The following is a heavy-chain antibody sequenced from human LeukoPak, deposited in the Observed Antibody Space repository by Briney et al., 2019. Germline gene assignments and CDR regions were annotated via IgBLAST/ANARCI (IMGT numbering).Heavy chain of an antibody. D-gene: IGHD3-9*01. CDR2: INHSGST. V-gene: IGHV4-34*01. CDR1: GGSFSGYY. CDR3: ARGPLLRYFDWLAYFDY. J-gene: IGHJ4*02. Sequence: SETLSLTCAVSGGSFSGYYWSWIRQPPGKGLEWIGEINHSGSTNYIPSLKSRVTISVDTSKNQFSLKLSSVTAADTAVYYCARGPLLRYFDWLAYFDYWGQGTLVTVSS.